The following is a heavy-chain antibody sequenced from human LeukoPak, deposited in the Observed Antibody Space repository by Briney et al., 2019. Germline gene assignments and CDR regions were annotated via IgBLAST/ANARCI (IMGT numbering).Heavy chain of an antibody. CDR1: GGSISSGDYY. CDR3: ARERSGSYPFDY. CDR2: IYYNGNT. V-gene: IGHV4-30-4*08. J-gene: IGHJ4*02. Sequence: SQTLSLTCTVSGGSISSGDYYRSWIRQPPGKGLEWIGYIYYNGNTYCNPSLKSRVTMSLDTSKNQIFLKLSSVTAADTAVYYCARERSGSYPFDYWGQGTLVTVSS. D-gene: IGHD1-26*01.